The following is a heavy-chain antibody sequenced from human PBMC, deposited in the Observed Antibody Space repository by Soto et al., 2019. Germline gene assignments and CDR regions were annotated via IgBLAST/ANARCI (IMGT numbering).Heavy chain of an antibody. CDR2: ISSDGTTT. V-gene: IGHV3-74*01. CDR1: GFTFNSYW. CDR3: ARVSARVY. D-gene: IGHD6-6*01. Sequence: VQLVESGGGLVQPGGSLRLSCAASGFTFNSYWMHWVRQAPGKGLVWVSRISSDGTTTNYADSVKGRFTISRDNAKNTLYLQMNSLRAEDTAVYYCARVSARVYWGQGTLVTVSS. J-gene: IGHJ4*02.